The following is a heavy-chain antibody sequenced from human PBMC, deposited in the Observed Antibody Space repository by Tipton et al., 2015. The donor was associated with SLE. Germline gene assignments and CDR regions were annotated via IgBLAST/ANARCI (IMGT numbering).Heavy chain of an antibody. CDR3: ARGSNYYDSSGYADAFDI. V-gene: IGHV6-1*01. Sequence: TLSLTCAISGDSVSSNSAAWNWIRQSPSRGLEWLGRTYYRSKWYNDYAVSVKSRITINPDTSKNQFSLKLSSVTAAGTAVYYCARGSNYYDSSGYADAFDIWGQGTMVTVSS. D-gene: IGHD3-22*01. CDR2: TYYRSKWYN. CDR1: GDSVSSNSAA. J-gene: IGHJ3*02.